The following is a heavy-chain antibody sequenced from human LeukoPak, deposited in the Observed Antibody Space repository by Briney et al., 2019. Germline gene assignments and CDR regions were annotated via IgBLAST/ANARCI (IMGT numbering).Heavy chain of an antibody. J-gene: IGHJ6*03. V-gene: IGHV4-39*07. CDR1: GGSISTSSYY. CDR3: ARVTRTYFYYYYMDV. CDR2: IFYSGST. Sequence: SETLSLTCTVSGGSISTSSYYWGWVRQPPGKGLEWIGNIFYSGSTYYNPSLKSRVAISVDTSKNQFSLKLSSLTAADTAVYYCARVTRTYFYYYYMDVWGKGTTVTVSS.